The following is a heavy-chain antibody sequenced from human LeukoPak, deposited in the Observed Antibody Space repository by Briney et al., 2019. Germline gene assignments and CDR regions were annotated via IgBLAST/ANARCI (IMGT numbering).Heavy chain of an antibody. CDR3: AKSNYFESGGYYFFDY. J-gene: IGHJ4*02. Sequence: GGSLRLSCAASGFTFSKYAMTWVRQAPGKGLEWVSGISVSGGSTNYADSVKGRFTISRDNSKNTLSLQMNSLRAEDTAVYHCAKSNYFESGGYYFFDYWGQGTLVTVSS. D-gene: IGHD3-22*01. CDR2: ISVSGGST. CDR1: GFTFSKYA. V-gene: IGHV3-23*01.